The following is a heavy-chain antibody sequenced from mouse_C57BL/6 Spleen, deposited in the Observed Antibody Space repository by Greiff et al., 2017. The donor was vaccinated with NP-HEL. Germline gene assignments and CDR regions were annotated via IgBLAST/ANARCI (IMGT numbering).Heavy chain of an antibody. Sequence: EVQRVESGPGLVKPSQSLSLTCSVTGYSITSGYYWNWIRQFPGNKLEWMGYISYDGSNNYNPSLKNRISITRDTSKNQFFLKLNSVTTEDTATYYCARGYYDYRYYFDYWGQGTTLTVSS. J-gene: IGHJ2*01. D-gene: IGHD2-4*01. CDR2: ISYDGSN. CDR3: ARGYYDYRYYFDY. CDR1: GYSITSGYY. V-gene: IGHV3-6*01.